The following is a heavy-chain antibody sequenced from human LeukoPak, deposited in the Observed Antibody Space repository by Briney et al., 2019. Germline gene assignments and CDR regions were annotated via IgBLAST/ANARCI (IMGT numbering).Heavy chain of an antibody. Sequence: ASVKVSCKASGYTFTSYDINWVRQAPGQGLEWMGWISAYNGNTNYAQKLQGRVTMTTDTSTSTAYMELRSLRSDDTAVYYCARGYSGYDPRGLYYYYMDVWGKGTTVTVSS. J-gene: IGHJ6*03. D-gene: IGHD5-12*01. CDR3: ARGYSGYDPRGLYYYYMDV. V-gene: IGHV1-18*01. CDR1: GYTFTSYD. CDR2: ISAYNGNT.